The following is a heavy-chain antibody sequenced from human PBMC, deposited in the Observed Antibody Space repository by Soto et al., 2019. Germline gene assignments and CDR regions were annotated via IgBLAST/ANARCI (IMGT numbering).Heavy chain of an antibody. CDR1: GYTFTSYY. V-gene: IGHV1-46*01. J-gene: IGHJ6*04. Sequence: ASVKVSCKASGYTFTSYYMHWVRQAPGQGLEWMGIINPSGGSTSYAQKFQGRVTMTRDTSTSTVYMELSSLRSEDTAVYYCARAGGITIFGVVPTPLYYYYYGMDVWGKGTTVTVSS. D-gene: IGHD3-3*01. CDR2: INPSGGST. CDR3: ARAGGITIFGVVPTPLYYYYYGMDV.